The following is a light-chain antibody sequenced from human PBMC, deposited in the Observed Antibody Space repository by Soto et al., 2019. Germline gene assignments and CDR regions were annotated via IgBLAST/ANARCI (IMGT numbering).Light chain of an antibody. CDR2: GAS. V-gene: IGKV3-20*01. J-gene: IGKJ4*01. Sequence: EIVLTQSPVTLSLSPGEGATLSCRASQSLMYNYLAWYQQQKPGQAPRLLIYGASTRATGIPDRFSGSGSGTEFTLTITRLEPEDFAVYYCQQYASSHLTFGGGTNVEVK. CDR3: QQYASSHLT. CDR1: QSLMYNY.